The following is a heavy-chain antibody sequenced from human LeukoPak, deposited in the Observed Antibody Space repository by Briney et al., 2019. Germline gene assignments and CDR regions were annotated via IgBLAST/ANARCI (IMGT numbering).Heavy chain of an antibody. Sequence: KPSETLSLTCTVSGGSISSSSYYWGWIRQPPGKGLEWIGSIYYSGSTYYNPSLKSRVTISVDTSKNQFSLKLSSVTAADTALYYCTRLLLWFGELLFGYFDYWGQGTLVTVSS. CDR3: TRLLLWFGELLFGYFDY. V-gene: IGHV4-39*01. CDR2: IYYSGST. CDR1: GGSISSSSYY. J-gene: IGHJ4*02. D-gene: IGHD3-10*01.